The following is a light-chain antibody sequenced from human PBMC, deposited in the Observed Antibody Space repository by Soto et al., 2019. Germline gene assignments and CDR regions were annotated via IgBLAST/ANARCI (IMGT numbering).Light chain of an antibody. CDR1: GSNIGAGYD. CDR3: QSYDSSLSGSV. V-gene: IGLV1-40*01. Sequence: QSVLTQPPSVSGAPGQRVTISCTGSGSNIGAGYDVNWYQQLPGTAPKLLIYAHSNRPSGVPDRFSASKSDTSASLAITGLQAEDEAEYFCQSYDSSLSGSVFGGGTKLTVL. CDR2: AHS. J-gene: IGLJ2*01.